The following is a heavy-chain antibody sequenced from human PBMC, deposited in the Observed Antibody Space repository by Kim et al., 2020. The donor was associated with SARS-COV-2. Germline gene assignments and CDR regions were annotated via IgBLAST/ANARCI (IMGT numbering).Heavy chain of an antibody. Sequence: ASVKVSCKASGYTFTSYAMHWLRQAPGQRLEWMGWINAGNGYTKYSQKFQGRLTITRDTSASTAYMELSRLTSEDTAVYYCAKDWEVRGITPDYWGQGTPVTVSS. V-gene: IGHV1-3*01. D-gene: IGHD3-10*01. CDR1: GYTFTSYA. J-gene: IGHJ4*02. CDR3: AKDWEVRGITPDY. CDR2: INAGNGYT.